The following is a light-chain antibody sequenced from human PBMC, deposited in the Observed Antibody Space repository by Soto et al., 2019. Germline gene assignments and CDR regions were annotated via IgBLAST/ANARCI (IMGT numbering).Light chain of an antibody. J-gene: IGLJ3*02. V-gene: IGLV1-44*01. CDR3: AAWDDSLNVWL. CDR2: ANN. CDR1: GSNIGNRT. Sequence: QSVLSQPPSVSGTPGQRVSISCSGSGSNIGNRTVNWYRHVPGTAPKRLIYANNQRPSGVPDRFSASKSGTSASLAITGLQSDDEASYFCAAWDDSLNVWLFGGGTKLTVL.